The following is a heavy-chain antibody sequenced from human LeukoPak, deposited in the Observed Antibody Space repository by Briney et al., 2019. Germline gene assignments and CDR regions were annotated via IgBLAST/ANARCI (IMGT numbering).Heavy chain of an antibody. D-gene: IGHD6-19*01. J-gene: IGHJ6*02. CDR1: GFSFSSYA. CDR3: AKAIAVVPERAYYYYGMDV. V-gene: IGHV3-23*01. CDR2: ISRSGGST. Sequence: GGSLRLSCAASGFSFSSYAMSWVRQAPGKGLEWVSAISRSGGSTYYADSVKGRFTISRDTSKNTLYMQMNSLRAEVGVVYYCAKAIAVVPERAYYYYGMDVWGQGTTVTVSS.